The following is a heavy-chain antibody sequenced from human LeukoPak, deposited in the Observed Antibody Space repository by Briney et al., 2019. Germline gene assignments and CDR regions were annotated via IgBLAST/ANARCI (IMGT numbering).Heavy chain of an antibody. Sequence: GGSLRLSCAASGFTFSSYGMHWVRRAPGKGLEGVAVTWYDGSNKYYADSVKGRFTISRDNSKNTLYLQMNSLRAEDTAVYYCARSRLHARWYFDYWGQGTLVTVSS. CDR3: ARSRLHARWYFDY. D-gene: IGHD4-11*01. CDR1: GFTFSSYG. J-gene: IGHJ4*02. V-gene: IGHV3-33*01. CDR2: TWYDGSNK.